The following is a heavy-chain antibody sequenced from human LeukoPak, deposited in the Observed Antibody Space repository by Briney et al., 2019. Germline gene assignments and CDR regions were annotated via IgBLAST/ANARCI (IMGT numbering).Heavy chain of an antibody. D-gene: IGHD1-26*01. J-gene: IGHJ4*02. CDR1: GYTFTGYY. CDR2: INPNSGGT. Sequence: ASVKVSCKASGYTFTGYYMHWARQAPGQGLEWMGWINPNSGGTNYAQKFQGRVTMTRDTSISTAYMELSRLRSDDTAVYYCARVGVVGATSYFDYWGQGTLVTVSS. CDR3: ARVGVVGATSYFDY. V-gene: IGHV1-2*02.